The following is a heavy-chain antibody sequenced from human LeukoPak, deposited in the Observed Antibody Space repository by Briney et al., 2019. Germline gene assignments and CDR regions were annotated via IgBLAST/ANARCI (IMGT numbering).Heavy chain of an antibody. D-gene: IGHD3/OR15-3a*01. CDR2: IYSDGTT. Sequence: GGSLRLSCAVSGFTVSSNYMSWVRQAPGKELEWVSVIYSDGTTYYADSVKGRFTISRDYSKNTLFLQMNSLRAEDTAIYYCARADGTGGPYDYWGQGTLVTVSS. J-gene: IGHJ4*02. CDR3: ARADGTGGPYDY. CDR1: GFTVSSNY. V-gene: IGHV3-53*01.